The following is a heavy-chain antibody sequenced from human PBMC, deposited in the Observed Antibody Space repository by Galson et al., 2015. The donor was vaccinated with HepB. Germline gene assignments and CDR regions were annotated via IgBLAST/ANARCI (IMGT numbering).Heavy chain of an antibody. V-gene: IGHV3-23*01. CDR2: ISADGGST. CDR3: ARANTVYGGHDAFDI. J-gene: IGHJ3*02. Sequence: SLRLSCAASEFTFSKSAMSWVRQAAGKGLEWVSVISADGGSTFYTDSVKGRFTISRDNSKNTLYLQMNSLRAEDTAVYYCARANTVYGGHDAFDIWGQGTMVTVSS. CDR1: EFTFSKSA. D-gene: IGHD4-23*01.